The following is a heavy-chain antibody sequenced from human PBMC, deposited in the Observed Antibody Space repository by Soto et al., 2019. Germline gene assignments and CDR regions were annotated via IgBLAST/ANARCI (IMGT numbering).Heavy chain of an antibody. CDR2: IDASDSYT. V-gene: IGHV5-10-1*01. CDR1: GYSFTSCW. J-gene: IGHJ6*02. D-gene: IGHD5-18*01. CDR3: TRLPPIGYSDVTYYIMDV. Sequence: GESLKISCKGSGYSFTSCWISWVRQMPGKGLEWMGRIDASDSYTNYSPTFQAHVTMSADKSISTTSLQWSGRKASAIAKYYCTRLPPIGYSDVTYYIMDVWDQGTTVTVSS.